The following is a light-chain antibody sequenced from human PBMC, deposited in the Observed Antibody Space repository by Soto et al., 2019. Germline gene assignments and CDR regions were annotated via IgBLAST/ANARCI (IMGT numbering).Light chain of an antibody. V-gene: IGLV3-21*04. CDR1: NIGSKS. CDR2: YDS. Sequence: SYELTQPPSVSVAPGRTARITCGGDNIGSKSVHWYQQKPGQAPVLVIFYDSDRPSGIPERFSGSNSGNTATLSISGVEAGDEADYFCQVGDGSGDHRLFGGGTKLTVL. J-gene: IGLJ2*01. CDR3: QVGDGSGDHRL.